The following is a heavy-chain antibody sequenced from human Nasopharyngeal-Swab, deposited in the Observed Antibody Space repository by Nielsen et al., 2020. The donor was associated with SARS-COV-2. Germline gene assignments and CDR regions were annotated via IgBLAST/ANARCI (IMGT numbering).Heavy chain of an antibody. CDR3: ARELISYYGMDV. V-gene: IGHV3-33*01. J-gene: IGHJ6*02. CDR1: GFTFSSYG. Sequence: GESLKISCAASGFTFSSYGMHWVRQAPGKGLEWVAVIWYDGSNKYYADSVKGRFIISRDNSKNTLYLQMNSLRAEDTAVYYCARELISYYGMDVWGQGTTVTVSS. D-gene: IGHD2-15*01. CDR2: IWYDGSNK.